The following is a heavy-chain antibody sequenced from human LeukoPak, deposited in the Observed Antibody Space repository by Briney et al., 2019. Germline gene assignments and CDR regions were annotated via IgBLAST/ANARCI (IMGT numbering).Heavy chain of an antibody. CDR1: GGTFSSYA. Sequence: SVKVSCKASGGTFSSYAISWVRQAPGQGLEWMGGIIPIFGTANYAQKFQGRVTITADESTSTAYMELSSLRSEDTAVYYRARDRGIAAAGTIWFDYWGQGTLVTVSS. D-gene: IGHD6-13*01. J-gene: IGHJ4*02. CDR2: IIPIFGTA. CDR3: ARDRGIAAAGTIWFDY. V-gene: IGHV1-69*01.